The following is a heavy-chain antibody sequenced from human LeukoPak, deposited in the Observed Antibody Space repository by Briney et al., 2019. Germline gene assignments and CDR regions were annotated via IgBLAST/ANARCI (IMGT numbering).Heavy chain of an antibody. Sequence: PSETLSLTCTVSGVSISSDGYYWSWLRQPPGKGLEWIGYISHSGDTFHSPSLKSRVTISEDRSKNQFSLKLSSVTAADTAVYYCARDLGDFWNGYMIRAFDIWGQGTMVTVSS. J-gene: IGHJ3*02. CDR3: ARDLGDFWNGYMIRAFDI. CDR2: ISHSGDT. V-gene: IGHV4-30-2*01. CDR1: GVSISSDGYY. D-gene: IGHD3-3*01.